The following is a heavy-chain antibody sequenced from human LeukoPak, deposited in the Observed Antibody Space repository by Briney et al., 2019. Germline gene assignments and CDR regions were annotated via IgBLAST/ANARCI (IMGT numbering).Heavy chain of an antibody. CDR1: GYTFPGYY. J-gene: IGHJ6*03. V-gene: IGHV1-2*02. CDR2: INPNSGGT. Sequence: ASVKVSCKASGYTFPGYYMHWVRQAPGQGLEWMGWINPNSGGTNYAQKFQGRVTMTRDTSISTAYMELSRLRSDDTAVYYCARDVEPYCSSTSCFPMDVWGKGTTVTVSS. D-gene: IGHD2-2*01. CDR3: ARDVEPYCSSTSCFPMDV.